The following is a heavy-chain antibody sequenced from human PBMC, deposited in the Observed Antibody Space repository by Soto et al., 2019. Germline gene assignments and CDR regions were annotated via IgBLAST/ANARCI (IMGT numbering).Heavy chain of an antibody. V-gene: IGHV3-30*18. D-gene: IGHD6-13*01. CDR3: AKDRWDSSSPFDY. Sequence: GSLRLSCAASGFTFSSYGMHWVRQAPGKGLEWVAVISYDGSNKYYADSVKGRFTISRDNSKNTLYLQMNSLRAEDTAVYYCAKDRWDSSSPFDYWGQGTLVTVSS. CDR2: ISYDGSNK. CDR1: GFTFSSYG. J-gene: IGHJ4*02.